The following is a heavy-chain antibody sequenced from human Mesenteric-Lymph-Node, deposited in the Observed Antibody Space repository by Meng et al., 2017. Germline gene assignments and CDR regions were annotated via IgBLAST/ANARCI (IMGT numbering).Heavy chain of an antibody. CDR1: GFTFSSDT. Sequence: ELQLVESGGGLVKPGVSLRCSCAASGFTFSSDTMNWVRRAPGKGLEWVSSISSSSNYIYSADSVKGRFTISRDNAKNSLYLQMNSLRAEDTAVYYCARDTPGLLFDYWGQGTLVTVSS. V-gene: IGHV3-21*01. CDR2: ISSSSNYI. D-gene: IGHD5-18*01. CDR3: ARDTPGLLFDY. J-gene: IGHJ4*02.